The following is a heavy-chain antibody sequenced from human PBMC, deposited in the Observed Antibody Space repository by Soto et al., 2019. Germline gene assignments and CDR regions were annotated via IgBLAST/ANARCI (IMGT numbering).Heavy chain of an antibody. J-gene: IGHJ6*03. Sequence: GGSLRLSCAASGFTFSSYWMHWVRQAPGKGLVWVSRITSDGSRTIYADSVKGRFTISRDNAKNTLYLQMNSLRAEDTAVYYCARDRSYYYYMDVWGKGTTVTVSS. CDR2: ITSDGSRT. V-gene: IGHV3-74*01. CDR3: ARDRSYYYYMDV. CDR1: GFTFSSYW.